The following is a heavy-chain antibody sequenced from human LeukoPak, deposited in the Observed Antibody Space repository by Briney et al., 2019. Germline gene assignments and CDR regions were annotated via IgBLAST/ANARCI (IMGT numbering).Heavy chain of an antibody. CDR2: IYYSGST. V-gene: IGHV4-39*07. CDR1: GGSISSSSYY. CDR3: ARVPTSIVVVTAIPAYAFDI. D-gene: IGHD2-21*02. J-gene: IGHJ3*02. Sequence: SETLSLTCTVSGGSISSSSYYWGWIRQPPGKGLEWIGSIYYSGSTNYTPPLKSRVTISVDTSKNQFSLKLSSVTAADTAVYYCARVPTSIVVVTAIPAYAFDIWGQGTMVAVSS.